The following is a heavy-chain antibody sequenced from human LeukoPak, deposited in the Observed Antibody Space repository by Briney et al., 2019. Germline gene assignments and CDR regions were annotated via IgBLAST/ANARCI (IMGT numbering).Heavy chain of an antibody. J-gene: IGHJ3*02. CDR2: ISSSSSYI. Sequence: GGSLRLSCAASGFTFSSYSMNWVRQAPGKGLEWVSSISSSSSYISYADSVKGRFTISRDNAKNSLYLQMNRLRAEDTAVYYCARDPLDIWGQGTMVTVSS. V-gene: IGHV3-21*01. CDR3: ARDPLDI. CDR1: GFTFSSYS.